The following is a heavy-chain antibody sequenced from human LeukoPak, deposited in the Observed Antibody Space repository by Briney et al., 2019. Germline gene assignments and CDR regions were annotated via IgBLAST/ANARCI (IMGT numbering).Heavy chain of an antibody. CDR1: NGSVGSGGYS. Sequence: SETLSLTCAVSNGSVGSGGYSWNWIRQPPGKGLEWIGYIYQSGTTYYTPSLRSRLTISLDRSKNQVSLSLESVTAADTGVYFCAAARDYVNAFEIWGRGKMVIVSS. CDR3: AAARDYVNAFEI. V-gene: IGHV4-30-2*01. D-gene: IGHD6-6*01. J-gene: IGHJ3*02. CDR2: IYQSGTT.